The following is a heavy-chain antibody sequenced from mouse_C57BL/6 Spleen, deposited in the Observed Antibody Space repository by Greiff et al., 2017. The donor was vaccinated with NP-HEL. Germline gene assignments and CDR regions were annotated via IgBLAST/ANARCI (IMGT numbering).Heavy chain of an antibody. CDR2: IDPSDSYT. CDR1: GYTFTSYW. J-gene: IGHJ2*01. CDR3: ARDSNYAFDY. D-gene: IGHD2-5*01. Sequence: QVQLQQPGAELVRPGTSVKLSCKASGYTFTSYWMHWVKQRPGQGLEWIGVIDPSDSYTNYNQKFKGKATLTVDTSSSTAYMQLSSLTSEDSAVYYCARDSNYAFDYWGQGTTLTVSS. V-gene: IGHV1-59*01.